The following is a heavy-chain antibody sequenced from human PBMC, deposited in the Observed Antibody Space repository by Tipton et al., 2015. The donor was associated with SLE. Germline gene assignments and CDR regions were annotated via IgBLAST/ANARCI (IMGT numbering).Heavy chain of an antibody. Sequence: TLSLTCTVSGGSISSHYWSWIRQPPGKGLEWIGYIYYSGSTNYNPSLKSRVTKSVATSKNQFSLKLSSVTAADTAVYYCAREGNYYDSSGPFDIWGQVTMVTVSS. D-gene: IGHD3-22*01. CDR3: AREGNYYDSSGPFDI. V-gene: IGHV4-59*11. J-gene: IGHJ3*02. CDR1: GGSISSHY. CDR2: IYYSGST.